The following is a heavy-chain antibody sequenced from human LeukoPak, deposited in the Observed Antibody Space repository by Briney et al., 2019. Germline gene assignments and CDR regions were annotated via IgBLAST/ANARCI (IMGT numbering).Heavy chain of an antibody. J-gene: IGHJ4*02. CDR3: ARESGSSGYYYSFDY. D-gene: IGHD3-22*01. CDR2: ISAYNGNT. Sequence: ASVKVSCKASGYTFISNDISWVRQAPGQGLEWMGWISAYNGNTNYAQKLQGRVTMTTDTSTSTAYMELRSLRSDDTAVYYCARESGSSGYYYSFDYWGQGTLVTVSS. CDR1: GYTFISND. V-gene: IGHV1-18*01.